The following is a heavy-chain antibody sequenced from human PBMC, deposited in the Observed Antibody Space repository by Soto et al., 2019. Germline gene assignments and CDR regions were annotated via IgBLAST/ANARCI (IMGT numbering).Heavy chain of an antibody. J-gene: IGHJ6*02. CDR3: ARTAAAGKYYYGVDV. CDR2: IYPGDSDT. D-gene: IGHD6-13*01. CDR1: GYSFTSYW. Sequence: GESLKISCKGSGYSFTSYWIGWVRQMPGKGLEWMGIIYPGDSDTRYSPSFQGQVTISADKSISTAYLQWSSLKVSDTAIYYCARTAAAGKYYYGVDVWGQGTTVTVSS. V-gene: IGHV5-51*01.